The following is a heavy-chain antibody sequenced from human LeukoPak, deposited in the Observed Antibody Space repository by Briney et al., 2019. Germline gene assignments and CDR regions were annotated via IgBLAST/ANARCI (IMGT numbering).Heavy chain of an antibody. V-gene: IGHV3-15*01. CDR2: IKSKTDGGTT. Sequence: PGGSLRLSCAASGFTFSNAWMSWVRQAPGKRLEWVGRIKSKTDGGTTDYAAPVKGRFTISRDDSKNTLYLQMNSLKTEDTAVYYCFNDYGDYAPGYWGQGTLVTVSS. D-gene: IGHD4-17*01. CDR1: GFTFSNAW. J-gene: IGHJ4*02. CDR3: FNDYGDYAPGY.